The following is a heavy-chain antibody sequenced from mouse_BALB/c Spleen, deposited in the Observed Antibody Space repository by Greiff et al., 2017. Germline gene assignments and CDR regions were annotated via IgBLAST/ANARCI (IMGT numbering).Heavy chain of an antibody. J-gene: IGHJ2*01. Sequence: QVQLQQSGAELARPGASVKLSCKASGYTFTDYYINWVKQRTGQGLEWIGEIYPGSGNTYYNEKFKGKATLTADKSSSTAYMQLSSLTSEDSAVYFCARGFDYWGQGTTLTVSS. CDR3: ARGFDY. CDR2: IYPGSGNT. V-gene: IGHV1-77*01. CDR1: GYTFTDYY.